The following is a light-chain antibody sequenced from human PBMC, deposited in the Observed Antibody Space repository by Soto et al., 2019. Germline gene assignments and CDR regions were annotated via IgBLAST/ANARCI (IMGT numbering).Light chain of an antibody. V-gene: IGLV1-40*01. J-gene: IGLJ3*02. Sequence: QPVLTQPPSVSGAPGQRVTISCTGGSSNIGAGYDVHWYQQLPGTAPKLLIYGNSNRPSGVPDRFSGSKSGTSASLAITGLQAEDEADYYCQSYDSSLSGWVFGGGTQLTVL. CDR3: QSYDSSLSGWV. CDR1: SSNIGAGYD. CDR2: GNS.